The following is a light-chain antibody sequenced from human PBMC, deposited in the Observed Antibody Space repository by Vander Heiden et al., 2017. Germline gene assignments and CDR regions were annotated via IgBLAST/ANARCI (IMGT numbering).Light chain of an antibody. V-gene: IGKV1-27*01. J-gene: IGKJ2*01. Sequence: DIQMTQSPSSLSASVGDRVTITCRASQGIRSYLAWYQQKPGKVPKLLIYASATLQSGVPSRFSGSGSGTDFTLTISSLQPEDVATYYCQKYNSAPYTFGQGTKLEIK. CDR3: QKYNSAPYT. CDR2: ASA. CDR1: QGIRSY.